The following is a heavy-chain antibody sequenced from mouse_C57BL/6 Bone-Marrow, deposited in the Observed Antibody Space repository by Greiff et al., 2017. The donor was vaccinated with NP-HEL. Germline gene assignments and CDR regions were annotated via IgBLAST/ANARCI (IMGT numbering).Heavy chain of an antibody. J-gene: IGHJ1*03. D-gene: IGHD1-1*01. Sequence: VKLVESGAELVRPGASVTLSCKASGYTSTDYEMHWVKQTPVHGLEWIGAIDPETGGTAYNQKFKGKAILTADKSSSTAYMELRSLTSEDSAVYYCTSGTTVVEDWYFDVWGTGTTVTVSS. CDR3: TSGTTVVEDWYFDV. CDR1: GYTSTDYE. CDR2: IDPETGGT. V-gene: IGHV1-15*01.